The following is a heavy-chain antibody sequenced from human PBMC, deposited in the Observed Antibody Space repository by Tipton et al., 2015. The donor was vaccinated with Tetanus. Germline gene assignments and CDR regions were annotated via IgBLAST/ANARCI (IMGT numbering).Heavy chain of an antibody. CDR3: ARDPPTGDGMDV. V-gene: IGHV3-30-3*01. CDR1: GFTFSSYA. D-gene: IGHD7-27*01. Sequence: TASGFTFSSYAMHWVRQAPGKGLEWVAVISYDGSNKYYADSVKGRFTISRDNSKNTLYLQMNSLRAEDTAVYYCARDPPTGDGMDVWGQGTTVTVSS. J-gene: IGHJ6*02. CDR2: ISYDGSNK.